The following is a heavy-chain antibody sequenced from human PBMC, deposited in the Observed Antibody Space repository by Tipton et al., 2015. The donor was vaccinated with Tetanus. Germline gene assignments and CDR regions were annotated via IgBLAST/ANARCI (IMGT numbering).Heavy chain of an antibody. D-gene: IGHD3-10*01. Sequence: SLRLSCAASGFTFSSYGMHWVRQAPGKGLEWVAVISYDGSNKYYADSVKGRFTISRDNSKNTLYLQMNSLRAEDTAVYYCAKALRGEYAFDIWGQGTMVTVSS. CDR2: ISYDGSNK. CDR1: GFTFSSYG. CDR3: AKALRGEYAFDI. J-gene: IGHJ3*02. V-gene: IGHV3-30*18.